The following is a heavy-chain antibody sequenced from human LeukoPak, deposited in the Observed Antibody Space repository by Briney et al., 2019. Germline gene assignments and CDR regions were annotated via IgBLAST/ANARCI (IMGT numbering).Heavy chain of an antibody. CDR2: ISGSGGDT. CDR1: GFTFSSYP. CDR3: ARAHYSGSFGY. Sequence: GGSLRLACAASGFTFSSYPMSSVRQAPGKGLEWVSAISGSGGDTYYADSVKGRFTISRDNSKNTLYLQMNSLRAEDTALYSCARAHYSGSFGYWGQGTLVTVSS. V-gene: IGHV3-23*01. J-gene: IGHJ4*02. D-gene: IGHD1-26*01.